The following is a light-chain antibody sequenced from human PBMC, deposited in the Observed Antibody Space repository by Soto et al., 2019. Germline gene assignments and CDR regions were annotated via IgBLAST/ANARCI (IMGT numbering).Light chain of an antibody. Sequence: DIQMTQSPSTLSASVGDRVTITCRASQSVSSWLAWYQQKPGKAPKLLIYQASNLESGVPSRFSGSGSGTEFTLTISSLQPDDFATYYCQQYNGYFGQGTKLEIK. V-gene: IGKV1-5*03. J-gene: IGKJ2*01. CDR3: QQYNGY. CDR2: QAS. CDR1: QSVSSW.